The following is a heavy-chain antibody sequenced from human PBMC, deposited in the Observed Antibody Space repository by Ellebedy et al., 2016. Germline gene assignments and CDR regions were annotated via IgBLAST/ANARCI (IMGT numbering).Heavy chain of an antibody. V-gene: IGHV4-4*07. Sequence: SETLSLTXAVSGASISDYYWTWIRQPAGKGLEWIGRMFTSGSTNYNPNYNPSLRSRATMSLDTSNNQFSLTLRSVTAADTAVYYCARSVPADMDAFDIWGQGTMVTVSS. CDR1: GASISDYY. CDR3: ARSVPADMDAFDI. CDR2: MFTSGSTNYNP. D-gene: IGHD1-14*01. J-gene: IGHJ3*02.